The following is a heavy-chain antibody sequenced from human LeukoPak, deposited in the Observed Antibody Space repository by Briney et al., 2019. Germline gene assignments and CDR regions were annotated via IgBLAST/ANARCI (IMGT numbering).Heavy chain of an antibody. CDR3: ARSGVVSSENYYMDV. CDR1: GGSISSSNW. Sequence: PSETLSLTCAVSGGSISSSNWWSWVRQPPGKGLEWIGELYHSGSTNYNPSLKSRVTISVDKSKNQFSLKLSSVTAADTAVYYCARSGVVSSENYYMDVWGKGTTVTVSS. D-gene: IGHD3-3*01. CDR2: LYHSGST. V-gene: IGHV4-4*02. J-gene: IGHJ6*03.